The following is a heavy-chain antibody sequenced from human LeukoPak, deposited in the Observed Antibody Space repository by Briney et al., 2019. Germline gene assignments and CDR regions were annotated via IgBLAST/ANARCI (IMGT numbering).Heavy chain of an antibody. CDR3: SRASYGDHFDY. V-gene: IGHV4-59*08. CDR1: GGSMSGYF. Sequence: PSETLSLTCTVSGGSMSGYFWTWTRQPPGKGLEWIGHIHYSGSTNYNPSLKSRVTISGDTSKNQFSLKLSSVTAADTAVYYCSRASYGDHFDYWGQGTLVTVSS. CDR2: IHYSGST. J-gene: IGHJ4*02. D-gene: IGHD3-16*01.